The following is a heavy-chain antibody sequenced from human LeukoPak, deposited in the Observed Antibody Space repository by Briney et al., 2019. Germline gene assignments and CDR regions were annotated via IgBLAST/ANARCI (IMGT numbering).Heavy chain of an antibody. V-gene: IGHV3-7*01. CDR2: IKQDGSEK. J-gene: IGHJ5*02. CDR1: GFTFSSYW. Sequence: GGSLRLSCAASGFTFSSYWMSWVRQAPGKGLEWVANIKQDGSEKYYVDSVKGRFTISRDNAKNSLYLQMNSLRAEDTAEYYCARGEGYDILTGYYEYNWFDPWGQGTLVTVSS. CDR3: ARGEGYDILTGYYEYNWFDP. D-gene: IGHD3-9*01.